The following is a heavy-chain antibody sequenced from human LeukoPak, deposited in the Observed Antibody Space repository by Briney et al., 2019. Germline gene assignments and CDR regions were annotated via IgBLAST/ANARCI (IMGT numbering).Heavy chain of an antibody. J-gene: IGHJ6*03. V-gene: IGHV4-34*01. Sequence: SETLSLTCAVYGGSFSGYYWSWIRQPPGKGLEWIGEINDNGNTNYDPSLRSRVTISVDTSKNQFSLSLTSATAADTAVYFCARLGSVGYYNYQYMDIWGNGTTVTVSS. CDR2: INDNGNT. CDR3: ARLGSVGYYNYQYMDI. D-gene: IGHD3-10*01. CDR1: GGSFSGYY.